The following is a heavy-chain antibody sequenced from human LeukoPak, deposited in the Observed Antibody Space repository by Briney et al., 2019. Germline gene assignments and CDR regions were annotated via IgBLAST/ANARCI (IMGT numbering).Heavy chain of an antibody. CDR2: IWYDGSNK. CDR3: ARSPKGDSYGMDV. CDR1: GFTFSSYD. Sequence: GGSLRLSCAASGFTFSSYDMHWVRQAPGKGLEWVSVIWYDGSNKYYADSVKGRFTISRDNSKNTLFLQINSLRAEDTAVYYCARSPKGDSYGMDVWAKGPRSPSP. J-gene: IGHJ6*02. V-gene: IGHV3-33*01.